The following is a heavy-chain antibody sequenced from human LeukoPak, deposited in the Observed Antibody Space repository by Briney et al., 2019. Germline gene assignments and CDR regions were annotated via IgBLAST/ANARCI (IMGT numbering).Heavy chain of an antibody. D-gene: IGHD6-6*01. V-gene: IGHV1-18*01. J-gene: IGHJ4*02. Sequence: ASVKVSCKASGYTFSSYGINWVRQAPGQGLEWMGWISAYNGNTNYAQKLQGRVTMTTDTSTSAAYMELRSLRSDDTAVYYCARAHSSSSSNYWGQGTLVTVSS. CDR2: ISAYNGNT. CDR3: ARAHSSSSSNY. CDR1: GYTFSSYG.